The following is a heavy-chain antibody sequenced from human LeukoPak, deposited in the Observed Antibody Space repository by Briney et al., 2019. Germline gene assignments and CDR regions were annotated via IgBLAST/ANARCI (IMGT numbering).Heavy chain of an antibody. CDR1: GGSISSYY. Sequence: SETLSLTCTVSGGSISSYYWSWIRQPPGKGLEWIGYIYYSGSTNYNPSLKSRVTISVDTSKNQFSLKLSSVTAADTAVYYCASTMVRGVSDFDYGGQGTLVPFSS. D-gene: IGHD3-10*01. CDR3: ASTMVRGVSDFDY. CDR2: IYYSGST. J-gene: IGHJ4*02. V-gene: IGHV4-59*01.